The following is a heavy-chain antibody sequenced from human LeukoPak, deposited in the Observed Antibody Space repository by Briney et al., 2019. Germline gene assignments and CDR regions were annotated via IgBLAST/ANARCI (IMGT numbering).Heavy chain of an antibody. Sequence: GGSLRLSCAATGFTFSSCAMSWDRQAPGKGLEWVSVISNSGDSIFYADSVKGRFTISRDNAKNMLYLQMNSLRADDTAVYYCAKYRDGYNYDYFDYWGQGTLVTVSS. CDR3: AKYRDGYNYDYFDY. V-gene: IGHV3-23*01. D-gene: IGHD5-24*01. CDR2: ISNSGDSI. J-gene: IGHJ4*02. CDR1: GFTFSSCA.